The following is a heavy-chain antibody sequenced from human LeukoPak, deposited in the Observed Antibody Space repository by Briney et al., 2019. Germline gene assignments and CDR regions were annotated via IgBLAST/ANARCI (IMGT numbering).Heavy chain of an antibody. CDR2: ISYDGSNK. D-gene: IGHD3-10*01. J-gene: IGHJ4*02. V-gene: IGHV3-30-3*01. Sequence: PGGSLRLSCAASGFTFSSYAMHWVRQAPGKGLEWVAVISYDGSNKYYADSVKGRFTISRDNSKNTLYLQMNSLRAEDTAVYYCARDAGFGELLSWIDYWGQGTLVTVSS. CDR3: ARDAGFGELLSWIDY. CDR1: GFTFSSYA.